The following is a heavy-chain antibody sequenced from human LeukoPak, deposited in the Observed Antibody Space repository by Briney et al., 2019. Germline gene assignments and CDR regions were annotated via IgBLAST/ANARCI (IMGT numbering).Heavy chain of an antibody. Sequence: GGSLRLSCAASGFTFSSYGLHWVRQAPGKGLEWVAVISFDGSDKYYADSVKGRFTISRDNSKNTLYLQMNSLRAEDTAAYYCAKGGWYQLLYHNWFDPWGQGTLVTVSS. V-gene: IGHV3-30*18. J-gene: IGHJ5*02. CDR2: ISFDGSDK. D-gene: IGHD2-2*02. CDR1: GFTFSSYG. CDR3: AKGGWYQLLYHNWFDP.